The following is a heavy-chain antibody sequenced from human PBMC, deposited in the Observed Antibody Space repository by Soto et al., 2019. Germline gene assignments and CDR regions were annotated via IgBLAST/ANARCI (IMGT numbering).Heavy chain of an antibody. V-gene: IGHV3-9*01. Sequence: SLRLSCAASGFTFDDYAMHWVRQVPGVGLEWVSGISWNSGSIDYAGSVKGRFTISRDNAKNSLYLQMNSLRAEDTAFYYCAKDRSRLTTARFAYRGQGTLVTVSS. CDR2: ISWNSGSI. CDR1: GFTFDDYA. J-gene: IGHJ4*02. CDR3: AKDRSRLTTARFAY. D-gene: IGHD4-17*01.